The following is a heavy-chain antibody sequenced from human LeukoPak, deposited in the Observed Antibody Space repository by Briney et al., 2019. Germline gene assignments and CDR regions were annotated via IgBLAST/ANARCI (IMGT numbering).Heavy chain of an antibody. CDR1: GYTFSSYY. Sequence: ASVKVSCKASGYTFSSYYMHWVRQAPGQGLEWMGIINPSCGSTKYAQKPQGRVTMTRDTSTSTVYMELSSLRSEDTAVYYCARDDSSGPQVYWGQGTLVTVSS. J-gene: IGHJ4*02. CDR2: INPSCGST. CDR3: ARDDSSGPQVY. V-gene: IGHV1-46*01. D-gene: IGHD3-22*01.